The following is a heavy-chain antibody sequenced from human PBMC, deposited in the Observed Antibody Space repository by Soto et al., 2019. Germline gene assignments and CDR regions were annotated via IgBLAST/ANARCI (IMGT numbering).Heavy chain of an antibody. Sequence: QVQLVQSGAEVKKPGASVKVSCKASGYTFTNYAIHWVRQAPGQRLEGMGWINAGNRNTEYSQKLQGRIIMTRDTSAHTAYMELSSLTSEDTAVYYCARGYEYVWGGYRSGAFDIWGHGTMVTVSS. D-gene: IGHD3-16*02. J-gene: IGHJ3*02. CDR3: ARGYEYVWGGYRSGAFDI. CDR2: INAGNRNT. CDR1: GYTFTNYA. V-gene: IGHV1-3*01.